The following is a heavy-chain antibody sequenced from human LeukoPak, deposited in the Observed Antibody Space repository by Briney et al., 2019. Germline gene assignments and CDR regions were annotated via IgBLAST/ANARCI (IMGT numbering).Heavy chain of an antibody. V-gene: IGHV3-21*01. D-gene: IGHD2-2*02. CDR3: ATARAPGYCSSTTCYTGDFDY. Sequence: KPGGSLRLSCAASGFTFSSYSMNWVRRAPGKGLEWVSSISSSSSYIYYADSVKGRFTISRDNAKNSLYLQMNSLRAEDTAVYYCATARAPGYCSSTTCYTGDFDYWGQGTLVTVSS. CDR2: ISSSSSYI. J-gene: IGHJ4*02. CDR1: GFTFSSYS.